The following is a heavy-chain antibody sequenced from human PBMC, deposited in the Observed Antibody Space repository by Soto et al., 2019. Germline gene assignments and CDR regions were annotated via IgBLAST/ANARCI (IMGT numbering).Heavy chain of an antibody. V-gene: IGHV4-34*01. Sequence: SETLSLTCAVYGGSFSGYYWNWIRQTPGKGLEWIGEINHSGTTNYNPSLKSRATISIDTSKNQFSLKLTSVTAADTAVYYCARIGSDYGDYYFDYWGQGILVTVSS. D-gene: IGHD4-17*01. CDR3: ARIGSDYGDYYFDY. CDR1: GGSFSGYY. CDR2: INHSGTT. J-gene: IGHJ4*02.